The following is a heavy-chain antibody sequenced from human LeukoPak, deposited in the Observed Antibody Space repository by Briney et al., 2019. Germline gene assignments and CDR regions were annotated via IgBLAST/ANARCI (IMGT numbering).Heavy chain of an antibody. V-gene: IGHV3-30*02. CDR2: IRYDGSNK. Sequence: GGSLRLSCAASGFIFISHGMHWVRQAPGKGLEWVAFIRYDGSNKYYADSVKGRFTISRDNSKNTLYLQMNSLRAEDTAVYYCAKDPSPLSLQLWPAGYMDVWGKGTTVTISS. J-gene: IGHJ6*03. D-gene: IGHD5-18*01. CDR3: AKDPSPLSLQLWPAGYMDV. CDR1: GFIFISHG.